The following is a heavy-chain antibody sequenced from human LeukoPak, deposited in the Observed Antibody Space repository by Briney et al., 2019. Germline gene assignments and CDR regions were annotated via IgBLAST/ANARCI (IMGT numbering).Heavy chain of an antibody. Sequence: SVKVSCKASGGTFSSYAISWVRQAPGQGLEWMGGIIPIFGTANYAQKFQGRVTITADESTSTAYMELSSLRSEDSAVYYCARDIYQNDYYDSSGYYRWGQGTLVTVSS. D-gene: IGHD3-22*01. CDR3: ARDIYQNDYYDSSGYYR. CDR2: IIPIFGTA. V-gene: IGHV1-69*13. CDR1: GGTFSSYA. J-gene: IGHJ4*02.